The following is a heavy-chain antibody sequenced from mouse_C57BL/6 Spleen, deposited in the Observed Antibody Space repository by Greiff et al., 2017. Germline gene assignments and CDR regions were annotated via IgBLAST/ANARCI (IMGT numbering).Heavy chain of an antibody. J-gene: IGHJ2*01. CDR2: IDPSDSYT. CDR1: GYTFTSYW. CDR3: ARRGYFDY. Sequence: QVHVKQSGAELVKPGASVTLSCKASGYTFTSYWMQWVKQRPGQGLEWIGEIDPSDSYTNYNQKFKGKATLTVDTSSSTAYMQLRSLTSDDSTVFYCARRGYFDYWGQGTTLTVSS. V-gene: IGHV1-50*01.